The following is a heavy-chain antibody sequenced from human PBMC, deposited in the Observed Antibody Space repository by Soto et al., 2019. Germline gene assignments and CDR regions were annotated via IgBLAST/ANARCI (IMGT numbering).Heavy chain of an antibody. D-gene: IGHD2-21*02. CDR1: GFPFGPST. CDR3: AKRDVPDSRSNAYFYDH. Sequence: EVQLLESGGGLVQPGGSLTLSCGVSGFPFGPSTMSWVRQAPGKGLEWVSTISVSVGSTYYADSVQGRFTVSSDISDNTLFLQITSLTAEDTAVYFCAKRDVPDSRSNAYFYDHWGRGVLVTVSS. V-gene: IGHV3-23*01. J-gene: IGHJ4*02. CDR2: ISVSVGST.